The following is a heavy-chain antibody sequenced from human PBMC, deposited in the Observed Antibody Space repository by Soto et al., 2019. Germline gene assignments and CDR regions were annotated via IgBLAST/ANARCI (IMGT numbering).Heavy chain of an antibody. Sequence: QVQLVESGGGVVQPGRSLRLSCAASGFTFSSYGMHWVRQAPGKGLEWVAVIWYDGSNKYYADSVKGRFTISRDNSKNTLYLQMNSLRAEDTAVYYCARDRGRHCSGGRCPAFDYWGQGTLVTVSS. CDR1: GFTFSSYG. CDR3: ARDRGRHCSGGRCPAFDY. J-gene: IGHJ4*02. D-gene: IGHD2-15*01. CDR2: IWYDGSNK. V-gene: IGHV3-33*01.